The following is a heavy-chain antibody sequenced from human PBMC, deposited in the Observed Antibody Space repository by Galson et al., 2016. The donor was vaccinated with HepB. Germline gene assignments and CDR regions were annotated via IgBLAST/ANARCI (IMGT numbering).Heavy chain of an antibody. D-gene: IGHD1-26*01. CDR1: GGTFSSYA. CDR2: IIPIFGTA. J-gene: IGHJ4*02. CDR3: ARSGSRELADY. V-gene: IGHV1-69*06. Sequence: SVKVSCKASGGTFSSYAISWVRQAPGQGLEWMGGIIPIFGTANYAQKFQGRVTTTADKSTSTAYMELSSLRSEDTAVYYCARSGSRELADYWGQGTLVTVSS.